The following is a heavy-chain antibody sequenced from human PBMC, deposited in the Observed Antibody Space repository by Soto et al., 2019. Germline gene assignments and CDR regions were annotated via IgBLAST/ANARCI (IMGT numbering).Heavy chain of an antibody. Sequence: ASVKVSCKASGYPFTSYYLHWVRQAPGQGLEWMGIINPSGGSTSYAQKFQGRVTMTRDTSTSTVYMELSRLRSDDTAVYYCAASSIRMVGGVITSGAFDSWGQGTMVTVSS. CDR2: INPSGGST. J-gene: IGHJ3*02. CDR3: AASSIRMVGGVITSGAFDS. CDR1: GYPFTSYY. D-gene: IGHD3-10*01. V-gene: IGHV1-46*01.